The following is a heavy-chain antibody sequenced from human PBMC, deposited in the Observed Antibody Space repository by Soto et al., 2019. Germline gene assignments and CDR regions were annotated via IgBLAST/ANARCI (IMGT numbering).Heavy chain of an antibody. D-gene: IGHD3-3*01. CDR1: GYTFTSYG. CDR2: ISAYNGNT. CDR3: ARSSFWSGYLTPKGTFDI. Sequence: VQLVQSGAEVKKPGASVKVSCKASGYTFTSYGISWVRQAPGQGLEWMGWISAYNGNTNYAQKLQGRVTMTTDTSTSTAYMELRSLRSDDTAVYYCARSSFWSGYLTPKGTFDIWGQGTMVTVSS. V-gene: IGHV1-18*01. J-gene: IGHJ3*02.